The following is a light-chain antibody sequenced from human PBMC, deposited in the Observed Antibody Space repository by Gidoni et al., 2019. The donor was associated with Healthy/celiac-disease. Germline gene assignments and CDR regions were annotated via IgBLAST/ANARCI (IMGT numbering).Light chain of an antibody. CDR3: QQYGSSPQNT. CDR1: QSVSSSY. V-gene: IGKV3-20*01. Sequence: EIVLTQSPGTLSLSPVERATLSCRASQSVSSSYLAWYQQKPGQAPRLLIYGASSRATGIPDRFSGSGSGTDFTLTISRLEPEDFAVYYCQQYGSSPQNTFGQGTKLEIK. J-gene: IGKJ2*01. CDR2: GAS.